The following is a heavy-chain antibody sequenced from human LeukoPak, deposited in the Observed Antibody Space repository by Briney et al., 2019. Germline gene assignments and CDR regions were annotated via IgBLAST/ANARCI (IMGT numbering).Heavy chain of an antibody. CDR2: INHSGST. V-gene: IGHV4-34*01. D-gene: IGHD4-23*01. CDR1: GGSFSGYY. Sequence: SETLSLTCAVYGGSFSGYYWSWLRQPPGKGLEWIGEINHSGSTNYNPSLKSRVTISVDTSKNQFSLKLTSVTAADTAVYYCARLSTVVTGYSFDIWGQGTMVTVSS. J-gene: IGHJ3*02. CDR3: ARLSTVVTGYSFDI.